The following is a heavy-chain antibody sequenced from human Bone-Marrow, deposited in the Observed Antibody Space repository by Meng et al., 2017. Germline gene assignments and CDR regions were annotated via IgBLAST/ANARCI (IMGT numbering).Heavy chain of an antibody. CDR3: ARDIR. D-gene: IGHD3-10*01. V-gene: IGHV3-66*02. CDR1: GFTVSSNY. CDR2: IFSGGTT. Sequence: VWLVGSGGVLVQREWVLRLSCAASGFTVSSNYMSWVRHAPGKGLEWVSVIFSGGTTYYADSVQCRFTISRDNSKNTLFLQMNSLRADDTAVYYCARDIRWGQGTLVTVSS. J-gene: IGHJ4*02.